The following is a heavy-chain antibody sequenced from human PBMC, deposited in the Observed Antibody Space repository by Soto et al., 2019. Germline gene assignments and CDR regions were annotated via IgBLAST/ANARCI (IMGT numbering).Heavy chain of an antibody. CDR3: ARGRGFPVIVARPGEWFDP. V-gene: IGHV1-46*01. CDR1: GYTFTSYY. CDR2: INPSGGST. J-gene: IGHJ5*02. Sequence: ASVKVSSKASGYTFTSYYMHWVRQAPGQGLEWMGIINPSGGSTSYAQKFQGRVTMTRDTSTSTVYMELSSLRSEDTAVYYCARGRGFPVIVARPGEWFDPWGQGPLVTVSS. D-gene: IGHD6-6*01.